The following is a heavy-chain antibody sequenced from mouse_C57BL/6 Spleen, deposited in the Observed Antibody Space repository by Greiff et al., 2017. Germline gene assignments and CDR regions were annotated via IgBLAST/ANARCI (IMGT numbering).Heavy chain of an antibody. Sequence: VQGVESGAELVKPGASVKISCKASGYAFSSYWMNWVKQRPGKGLEWIGQIYPGDGDTNYNGKFKGKATLTADKSSSTAYMQLSSLTSEDSAVYFCGGGEDAWFAYWGQGTLVTVSA. J-gene: IGHJ3*01. CDR1: GYAFSSYW. V-gene: IGHV1-80*01. CDR2: IYPGDGDT. CDR3: GGGEDAWFAY.